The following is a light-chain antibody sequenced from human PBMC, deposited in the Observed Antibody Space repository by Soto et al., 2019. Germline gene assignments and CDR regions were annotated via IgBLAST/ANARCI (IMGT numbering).Light chain of an antibody. CDR3: QQYATSPWT. Sequence: ETVLTQSPGTLSLSPGEIATLSCRASQSVTNSYLAWFQQKPGQAPRLLIFGALSRATGIPDRFSGSGSGTDFTLTISRLEPEDFAVYYCQQYATSPWTFGQGTKVEVK. J-gene: IGKJ1*01. V-gene: IGKV3-20*01. CDR1: QSVTNSY. CDR2: GAL.